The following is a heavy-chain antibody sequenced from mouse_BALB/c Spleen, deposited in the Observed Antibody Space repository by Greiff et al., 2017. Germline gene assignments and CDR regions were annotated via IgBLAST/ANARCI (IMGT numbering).Heavy chain of an antibody. D-gene: IGHD2-10*02. CDR3: SYGNLYYYAMDY. V-gene: IGHV1-5*01. CDR1: GYTFTSYW. CDR2: IYPGNSDT. J-gene: IGHJ4*01. Sequence: VQLKQSGTVLARPGASVKMSCKASGYTFTSYWMHWVKQRPGQGLEWIGAIYPGNSDTSYNQKFKGKAKLTAVTSTSTAYMELSSLTNEDSAVYYCSYGNLYYYAMDYWGQGTSVTVSS.